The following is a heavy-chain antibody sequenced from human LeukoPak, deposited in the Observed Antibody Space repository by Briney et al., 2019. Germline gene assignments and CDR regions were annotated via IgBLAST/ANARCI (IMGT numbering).Heavy chain of an antibody. V-gene: IGHV4-30-2*01. D-gene: IGHD6-19*01. CDR2: IYHSGST. CDR3: VKDPRTPRSGLFDP. Sequence: PSETLSLTCAVSGGSISSGGYSWSWIRQPPGKGLEWIGYIYHSGSTYYNPSLRSRVTISVDTSNNQFSLRLGSVTAADTAVYYCVKDPRTPRSGLFDPWGQGTLVTVSS. J-gene: IGHJ5*02. CDR1: GGSISSGGYS.